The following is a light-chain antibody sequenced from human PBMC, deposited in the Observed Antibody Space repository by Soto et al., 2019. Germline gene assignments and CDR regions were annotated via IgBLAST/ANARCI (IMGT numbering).Light chain of an antibody. V-gene: IGKV2-28*01. CDR3: MQALQTLFT. J-gene: IGKJ3*01. CDR2: LGS. CDR1: QSLLHSNGYNY. Sequence: DIVMTQSPLSLPVTPGEPASISCRSSQSLLHSNGYNYLDWYLQKPGQSPQVLIYLGSNRASGVPDRFSGNASGTDFTLKISRVEAEDVGVYYSMQALQTLFTFGPGTKVDIK.